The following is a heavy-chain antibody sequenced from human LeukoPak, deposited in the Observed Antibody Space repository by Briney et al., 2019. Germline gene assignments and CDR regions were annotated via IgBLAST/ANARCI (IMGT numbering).Heavy chain of an antibody. D-gene: IGHD3-22*01. CDR2: IRYDGSNK. Sequence: PGGSLRLSXAASGFTFSSYGMHWVRQAPGKGLEWLAFIRYDGSNKYYADSVKGRFTISRDNSKNTLYLQMNSLRAEDTAVYYCAKDRAVVLSFTDYWGQGTLVTVSS. CDR1: GFTFSSYG. V-gene: IGHV3-30*02. J-gene: IGHJ4*02. CDR3: AKDRAVVLSFTDY.